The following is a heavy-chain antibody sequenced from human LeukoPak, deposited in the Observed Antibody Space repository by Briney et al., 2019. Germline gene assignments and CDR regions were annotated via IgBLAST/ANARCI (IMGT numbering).Heavy chain of an antibody. CDR2: ISGSGDST. D-gene: IGHD3-3*01. CDR1: GFTFTTYA. Sequence: GGSLRLSCAASGFTFTTYAMSWVRQAPGKGLEWVSVISGSGDSTYYADSVKGRFTISRDISKNTLYLQMKSLRAGDTAVYYCAKDKTYDDFWSGHDAFDIWGQGTMVTVSS. V-gene: IGHV3-23*01. J-gene: IGHJ3*02. CDR3: AKDKTYDDFWSGHDAFDI.